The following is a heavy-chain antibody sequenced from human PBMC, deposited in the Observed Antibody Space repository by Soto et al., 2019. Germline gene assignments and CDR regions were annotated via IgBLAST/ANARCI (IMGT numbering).Heavy chain of an antibody. V-gene: IGHV4-30-4*01. CDR2: IYYSGST. J-gene: IGHJ6*02. CDR1: GGSISSGDYY. D-gene: IGHD2-15*01. CDR3: ARESVVAATPTLNYYYGMDV. Sequence: PSETLSLTCTGSGGSISSGDYYWSWIRQPPGKGLEWIGYIYYSGSTYYNPSLKSRVTISVDTSKNQFSLKLSSVTAADTAVYYCARESVVAATPTLNYYYGMDVWGQGTTVTVSS.